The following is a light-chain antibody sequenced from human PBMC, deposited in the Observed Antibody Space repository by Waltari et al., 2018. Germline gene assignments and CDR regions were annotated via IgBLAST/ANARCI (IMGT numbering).Light chain of an antibody. J-gene: IGLJ3*02. CDR2: GNS. CDR1: TSNIGAGYD. Sequence: QSVLTQPPSVSGAPGQRVTISCTGSTSNIGAGYDVHWYQTLPGTAPKLLIYGNSNRPSGVPDRFSGSKSGTSASLAITGLQAEDEADYYCQSYDSSLSAWVFGGGTKLTVL. V-gene: IGLV1-40*01. CDR3: QSYDSSLSAWV.